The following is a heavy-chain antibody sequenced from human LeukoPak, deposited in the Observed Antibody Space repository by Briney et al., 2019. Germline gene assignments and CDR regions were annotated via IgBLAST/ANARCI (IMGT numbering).Heavy chain of an antibody. V-gene: IGHV4-61*01. Sequence: NPSETLSLTCTVSGYSISSGYYWGWIRQPPGKGLEWIGYIYYTGSTSYNPSLKSRVTMSLDASKNQFSLELNSVTPADTAVYYCARGGNYWPQWWFDPWGRGTLVSVSS. CDR2: IYYTGST. CDR3: ARGGNYWPQWWFDP. D-gene: IGHD1-26*01. CDR1: GYSISSGYY. J-gene: IGHJ5*02.